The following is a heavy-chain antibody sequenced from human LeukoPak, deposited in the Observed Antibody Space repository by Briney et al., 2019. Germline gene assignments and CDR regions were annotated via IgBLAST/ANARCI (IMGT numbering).Heavy chain of an antibody. D-gene: IGHD6-19*01. CDR3: ATIAVTGGYFDC. CDR2: IYSGSTT. V-gene: IGHV3-66*01. Sequence: PGGSLGLSCAASGLTVSSKYMGWVRQAPGRGLEGVSVIYSGSTTYYPDSVKGRFTISRDDSKNTLYLQMNSLRAEDTAVYYCATIAVTGGYFDCWGQGTLVAVSS. CDR1: GLTVSSKY. J-gene: IGHJ4*02.